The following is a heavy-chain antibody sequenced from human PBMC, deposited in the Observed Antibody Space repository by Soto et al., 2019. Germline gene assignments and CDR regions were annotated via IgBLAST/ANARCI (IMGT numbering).Heavy chain of an antibody. CDR3: ARQTTGYCSSTSCYYYYYMDV. V-gene: IGHV4-39*01. J-gene: IGHJ6*03. D-gene: IGHD2-2*01. Sequence: SETLSLTCTVSGGSISSSSYYWGWIRQPPGKGLEWIGSIYYSGSTYYNPSLKSRVTISVDTSKNQFSLKLSSVTAADTAVYYCARQTTGYCSSTSCYYYYYMDVWGKGTTVTVSS. CDR1: GGSISSSSYY. CDR2: IYYSGST.